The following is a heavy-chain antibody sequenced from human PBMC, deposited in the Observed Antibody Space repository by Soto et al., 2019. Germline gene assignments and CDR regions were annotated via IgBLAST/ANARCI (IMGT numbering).Heavy chain of an antibody. CDR1: GGTFSSYA. V-gene: IGHV1-69*10. Sequence: ASVKVSCKASGGTFSSYAISWVRQAPGQGLEWMGGIIPILGIANYAQKFQGRVTITADKSTSTAYMELSSLRSEDTAVYYCARHESNYDIFTGYSYYFDYWGQGTLVTVSS. J-gene: IGHJ4*02. CDR2: IIPILGIA. CDR3: ARHESNYDIFTGYSYYFDY. D-gene: IGHD3-9*01.